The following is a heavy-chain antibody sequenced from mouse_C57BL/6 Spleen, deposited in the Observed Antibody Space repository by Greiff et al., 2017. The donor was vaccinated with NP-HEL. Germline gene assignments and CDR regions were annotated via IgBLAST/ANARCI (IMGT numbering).Heavy chain of an antibody. Sequence: VQLQQSGAELAKPGASVKLSCKASGYTFTSYWMHWVKQRPGQGLEWIGYINPSSGYTKDNQKFKDQATLTADKSSSTAYLQLSRLTYEDSAGEYGARGQTGSWFAYWGQGTLVTVSA. V-gene: IGHV1-7*01. J-gene: IGHJ3*01. CDR2: INPSSGYT. CDR3: ARGQTGSWFAY. D-gene: IGHD4-1*01. CDR1: GYTFTSYW.